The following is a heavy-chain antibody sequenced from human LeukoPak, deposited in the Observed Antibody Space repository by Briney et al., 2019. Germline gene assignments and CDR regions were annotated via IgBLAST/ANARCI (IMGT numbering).Heavy chain of an antibody. Sequence: SETLSLTCAVYGGSFSGYYWSWIRQPPGKGLEWIGEINHSGSTNYNPSLKSRVTISVDTSKNQFSLKLSSVTAADTAVYYCARSVEGYCSGGSCYYYYYYMDVWGKGTTVTVSS. J-gene: IGHJ6*03. CDR1: GGSFSGYY. CDR2: INHSGST. CDR3: ARSVEGYCSGGSCYYYYYYMDV. D-gene: IGHD2-15*01. V-gene: IGHV4-34*01.